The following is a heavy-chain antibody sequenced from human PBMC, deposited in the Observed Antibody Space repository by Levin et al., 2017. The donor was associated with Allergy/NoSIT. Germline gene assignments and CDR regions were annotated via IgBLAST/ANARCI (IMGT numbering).Heavy chain of an antibody. D-gene: IGHD4-17*01. CDR1: GFTFDDYA. V-gene: IGHV3-9*01. CDR2: ISWNSGSI. Sequence: GGSLRLSCAASGFTFDDYAMHWVRQAPGKGLEWVSGISWNSGSIGYADSVKGRFTISRDNAKNSLYLQMNSLRAEDTALYYCAKELTYGDTLGGAFDIWGQGTMVTVSS. CDR3: AKELTYGDTLGGAFDI. J-gene: IGHJ3*02.